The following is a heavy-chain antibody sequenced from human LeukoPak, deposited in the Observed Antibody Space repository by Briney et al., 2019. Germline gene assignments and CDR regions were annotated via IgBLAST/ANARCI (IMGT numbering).Heavy chain of an antibody. Sequence: ASVKVSCKTSGYTFTSYDINWVRQAPGQGLEWMGWINPNSGGTNYAQKFQGRVTMTRDTSISTAYMELSRLRSDDTAVYYCARVADAIQLWLLGYWGQGTLVTVSS. D-gene: IGHD5-18*01. V-gene: IGHV1-2*02. CDR2: INPNSGGT. CDR1: GYTFTSYD. J-gene: IGHJ4*02. CDR3: ARVADAIQLWLLGY.